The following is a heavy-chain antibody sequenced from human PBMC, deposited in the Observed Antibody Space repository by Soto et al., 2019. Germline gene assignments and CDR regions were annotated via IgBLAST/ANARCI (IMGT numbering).Heavy chain of an antibody. Sequence: VGSLRLSCASSVFTFSSYGMHCVRESPGKWLEWVAVIWYDGSNKYYADSVKGRFTISRDNSKNTLYLQMNSLRAEDTAVYYCARGPRRGYCSSTSCYTRDVGVDYYYYGMEVLGQGTTVNVSS. J-gene: IGHJ6*01. CDR3: ARGPRRGYCSSTSCYTRDVGVDYYYYGMEV. CDR2: IWYDGSNK. D-gene: IGHD2-2*02. CDR1: VFTFSSYG. V-gene: IGHV3-33*01.